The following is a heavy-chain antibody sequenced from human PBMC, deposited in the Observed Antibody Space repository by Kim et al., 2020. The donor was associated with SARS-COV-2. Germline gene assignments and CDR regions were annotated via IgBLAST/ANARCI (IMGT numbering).Heavy chain of an antibody. Sequence: EKYYGDSVRGRFTISRDSAKNSLYLQMNSLRAEDTAVYYCARSNTMIPEDYWGQGTLVTVSS. CDR3: ARSNTMIPEDY. CDR2: EK. J-gene: IGHJ4*02. V-gene: IGHV3-7*01. D-gene: IGHD3-22*01.